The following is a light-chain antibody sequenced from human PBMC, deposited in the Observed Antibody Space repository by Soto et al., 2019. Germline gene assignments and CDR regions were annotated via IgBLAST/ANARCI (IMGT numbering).Light chain of an antibody. CDR2: GAS. V-gene: IGKV3-15*01. CDR1: QSASRN. J-gene: IGKJ4*01. CDR3: QQYNKWPLT. Sequence: EIVMTQSPATLSVSPGERATLSCRASQSASRNLAWYQQKPGQAPRLLIYGASTRATGIPATFSGSGSGTEFTLTISSLQSEDFAVYYCQQYNKWPLTFGGGTKGEIK.